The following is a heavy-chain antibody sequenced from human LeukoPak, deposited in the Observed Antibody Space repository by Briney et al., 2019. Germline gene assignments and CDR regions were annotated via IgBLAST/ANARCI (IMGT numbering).Heavy chain of an antibody. CDR3: ARDSRPAHYYDSSGQDWYFDL. CDR2: IYYSGTT. CDR1: GGSVSSGSYY. Sequence: SETLSLTCTVSGGSVSSGSYYWSWIRQPPGKGLEWIGYIYYSGTTNYNPSLKSRVTISVVTSKNQFSLKLSSVTAADTAVYYCARDSRPAHYYDSSGQDWYFDLWGRGTLVTVSS. J-gene: IGHJ2*01. V-gene: IGHV4-61*01. D-gene: IGHD3-22*01.